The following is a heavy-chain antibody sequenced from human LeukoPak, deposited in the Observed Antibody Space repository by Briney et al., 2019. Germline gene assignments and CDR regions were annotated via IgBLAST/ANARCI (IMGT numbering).Heavy chain of an antibody. D-gene: IGHD6-6*01. J-gene: IGHJ6*03. Sequence: SETLSLTCAVYGGSFSGYYWSWIRQPPGKGLEWIGEINHSGSTNYNPSLKSRVTISVDTSKNQFSPKLSSVTAADTAVYYCARTSSITSLYYYYYMDVWDKGTTVIISS. CDR1: GGSFSGYY. CDR3: ARTSSITSLYYYYYMDV. CDR2: INHSGST. V-gene: IGHV4-34*01.